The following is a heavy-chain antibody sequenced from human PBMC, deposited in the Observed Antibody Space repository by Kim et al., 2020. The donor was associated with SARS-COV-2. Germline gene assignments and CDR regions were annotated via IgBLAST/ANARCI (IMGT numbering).Heavy chain of an antibody. Sequence: GGSLRLSCAASGFTFDDYAMHWVRQAPGKGLEWVSGISWNSGSIGYADSVKGRFTISRDNAKNSLYLQMNSLRAEDTALYYCAKDIDRKLGNHDAFDIWGQGTMVTVSS. CDR1: GFTFDDYA. CDR3: AKDIDRKLGNHDAFDI. D-gene: IGHD7-27*01. CDR2: ISWNSGSI. J-gene: IGHJ3*02. V-gene: IGHV3-9*01.